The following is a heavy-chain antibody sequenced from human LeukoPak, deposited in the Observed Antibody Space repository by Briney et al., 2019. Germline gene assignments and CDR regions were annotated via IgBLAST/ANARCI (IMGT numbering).Heavy chain of an antibody. Sequence: EESLRLSCAASGFTFSRYSMNWVRQAPGKGLEWVSSISGTGNYIYYADSVKGRFTISRDNAKNSLYLQMNSLRAEDTAVYYCARDVHQGTIDYWGQGTLVTVSS. CDR2: ISGTGNYI. V-gene: IGHV3-21*01. D-gene: IGHD1-1*01. CDR3: ARDVHQGTIDY. J-gene: IGHJ4*02. CDR1: GFTFSRYS.